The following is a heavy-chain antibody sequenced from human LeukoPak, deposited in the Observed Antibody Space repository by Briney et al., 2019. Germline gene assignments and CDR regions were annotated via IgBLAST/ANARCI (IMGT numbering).Heavy chain of an antibody. CDR1: GFTFISYA. Sequence: GGSLRLSCAASGFTFISYAMSWVRQAPGKGLEWVSSIFPSSDEIHYADSVKGRFTISRDNSRSTLSLQMDSLRAEDTATYYCATYRQIQVPFEFWGQGTLVTVSS. CDR2: IFPSSDEI. J-gene: IGHJ4*02. D-gene: IGHD5-18*01. V-gene: IGHV3-23*01. CDR3: ATYRQIQVPFEF.